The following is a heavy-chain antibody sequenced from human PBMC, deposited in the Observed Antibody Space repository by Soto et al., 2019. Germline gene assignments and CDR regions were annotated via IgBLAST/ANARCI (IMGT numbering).Heavy chain of an antibody. D-gene: IGHD1-26*01. CDR2: SYSNGCT. V-gene: IGHV4-59*08. Sequence: QVQLQASGPGLVKPSDTLSLTCTVSGDSIGTYNWGWIRQPQGKRLESIGYSYSNGCTSDNPALYTRVTISADASTKPFFLRLSSGTDADAAVYYCVRQGIGALHGLVDICGQGTTVTVSS. J-gene: IGHJ6*02. CDR1: GDSIGTYN. CDR3: VRQGIGALHGLVDI.